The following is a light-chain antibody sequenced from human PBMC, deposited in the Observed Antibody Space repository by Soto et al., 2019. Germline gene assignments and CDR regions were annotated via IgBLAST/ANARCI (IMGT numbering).Light chain of an antibody. Sequence: QSALTQPASVSGSPGQSITISFTGTSSDVGSYNLVSWYQQHPGKAPKLMIYEGNKRPSGVSNRFSGSKSANTASLTISGLQTEDEADYYCCSYAGTNTFVFGTGAELTVL. CDR1: SSDVGSYNL. V-gene: IGLV2-23*01. J-gene: IGLJ1*01. CDR3: CSYAGTNTFV. CDR2: EGN.